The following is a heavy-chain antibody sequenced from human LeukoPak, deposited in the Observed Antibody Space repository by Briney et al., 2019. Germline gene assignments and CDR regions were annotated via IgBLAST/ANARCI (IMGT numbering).Heavy chain of an antibody. J-gene: IGHJ5*02. CDR3: AKGPRVVAATPDWFDP. Sequence: GGSLRLSCAASGFTFSNYAMHWVRQAPGTGLEWLALISYDESNKHYADSVKGRFTISRDNSKNTLYLQMNSLRAEDTAVYYCAKGPRVVAATPDWFDPWGQGTLVTVSS. V-gene: IGHV3-30-3*01. CDR1: GFTFSNYA. D-gene: IGHD2-15*01. CDR2: ISYDESNK.